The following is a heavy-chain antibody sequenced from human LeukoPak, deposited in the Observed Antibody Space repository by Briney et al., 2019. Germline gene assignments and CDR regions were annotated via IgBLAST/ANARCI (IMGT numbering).Heavy chain of an antibody. CDR2: IYSGGST. D-gene: IGHD4-17*01. J-gene: IGHJ6*02. Sequence: PGGSLRLSCAASGFTVSSNYMSWVRQAPGKGLEWVSVIYSGGSTYYADSVKGRFTISRDNSKNTLYLQMNSLRAEDTAVYYCASITVTTGLPYYYYGMDVWGQGTTVTVSS. CDR1: GFTVSSNY. V-gene: IGHV3-66*01. CDR3: ASITVTTGLPYYYYGMDV.